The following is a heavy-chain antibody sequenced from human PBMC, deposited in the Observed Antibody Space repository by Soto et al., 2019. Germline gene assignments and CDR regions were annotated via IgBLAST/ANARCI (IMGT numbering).Heavy chain of an antibody. CDR3: ARKKAENVWGSYRSNWFDP. J-gene: IGHJ5*02. CDR1: GGTLSSYA. CDR2: IIPIFGTA. D-gene: IGHD3-16*02. V-gene: IGHV1-69*13. Sequence: ASVKVSCKASGGTLSSYAISWVRQAPGQGLEWMGGIIPIFGTANYAQKFQGRVTITVDESTSTAYRELSSLRSEDTAVYYCARKKAENVWGSYRSNWFDPWGQGTLVTVSS.